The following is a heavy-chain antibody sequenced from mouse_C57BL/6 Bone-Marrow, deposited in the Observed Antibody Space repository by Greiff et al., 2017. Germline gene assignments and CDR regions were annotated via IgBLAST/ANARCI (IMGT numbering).Heavy chain of an antibody. J-gene: IGHJ2*01. CDR2: INPNNGGT. CDR3: ARESYYFDY. V-gene: IGHV1-26*01. Sequence: VQLQQSGPELVKPGASVKISCKASGYTFTDYYMNWVKQSHGKSLEWIGDINPNNGGTSYNQKFKGKATLTVDKSSSTAYMELLSLTSEDSAVYYCARESYYFDYWGQGTTLTVSA. CDR1: GYTFTDYY.